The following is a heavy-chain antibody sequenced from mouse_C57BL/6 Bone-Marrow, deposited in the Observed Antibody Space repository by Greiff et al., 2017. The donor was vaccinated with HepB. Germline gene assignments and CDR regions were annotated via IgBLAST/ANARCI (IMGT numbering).Heavy chain of an antibody. Sequence: QVQLQQSGAELVKPGASVKLSCKASGYTFTSYWMHWVKQRPGRGLEWIGRIDPNSGGTKYNEKFKSKATLTVDKPSSTAYMQLSSLTSEDSAVYYCAREFITTVVAPFDYWGQGTTLTVSS. J-gene: IGHJ2*01. CDR2: IDPNSGGT. CDR1: GYTFTSYW. CDR3: AREFITTVVAPFDY. V-gene: IGHV1-72*01. D-gene: IGHD1-1*01.